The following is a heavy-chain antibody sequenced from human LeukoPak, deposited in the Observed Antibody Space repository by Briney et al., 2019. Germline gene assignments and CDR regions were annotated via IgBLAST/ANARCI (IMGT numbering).Heavy chain of an antibody. J-gene: IGHJ5*02. CDR2: IYYSGST. CDR3: ARGWTTLRFDP. Sequence: SETLSLTCTVSGGSISSGDYYWSWIRQPPGKGLEWIGYIYYSGSTYYNPSLKSRVTISVDTSKNQFSLKLSSVTAADTAVYYCARGWTTLRFDPWGQGTLVTVSS. D-gene: IGHD3/OR15-3a*01. V-gene: IGHV4-30-4*01. CDR1: GGSISSGDYY.